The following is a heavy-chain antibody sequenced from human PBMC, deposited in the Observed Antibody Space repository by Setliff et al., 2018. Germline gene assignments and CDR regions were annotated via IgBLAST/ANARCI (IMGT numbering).Heavy chain of an antibody. J-gene: IGHJ4*02. CDR1: GYEFNNYG. CDR2: INAYNGNT. D-gene: IGHD2-8*01. Sequence: PSVKVSCKASGYEFNNYGIAWVRQAPGQGLEWMGWINAYNGNTFYAPKLQGRVTMTTDASTATAYLELRSLRSDDTAIYFCSRLVRYCTTTTCQTLSGGEHWGQGTLVTVSS. V-gene: IGHV1-18*01. CDR3: SRLVRYCTTTTCQTLSGGEH.